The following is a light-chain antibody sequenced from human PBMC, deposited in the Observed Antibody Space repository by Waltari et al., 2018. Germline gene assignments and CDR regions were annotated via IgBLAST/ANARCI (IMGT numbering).Light chain of an antibody. CDR3: CAYAGSYTFV. J-gene: IGLJ2*01. V-gene: IGLV2-11*01. CDR1: SSDVGGYNY. Sequence: QSALTQPRSVSGSPGQSVTISCTGTSSDVGGYNYVSWYQQHPGKAPKLMNYDVNKQPSWYPERFSSSKSGITSSLTISRLQAEDGADYYYCAYAGSYTFVVGGGTELTVL. CDR2: DVN.